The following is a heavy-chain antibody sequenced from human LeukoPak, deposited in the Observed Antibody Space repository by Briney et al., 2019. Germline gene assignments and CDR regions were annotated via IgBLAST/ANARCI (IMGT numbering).Heavy chain of an antibody. CDR3: ARFFWSGYPYYYYGMDV. V-gene: IGHV1-18*01. CDR2: ISAYNGNT. CDR1: GGTFSSYA. Sequence: GASVKVSCKASGGTFSSYAISWVRQAPGQGLEWMGWISAYNGNTNYAQKLQGRVTMTTDTSTSTAYMELRSLRSDDTAVYYCARFFWSGYPYYYYGMDVWGQGTTVTVSS. D-gene: IGHD3-3*01. J-gene: IGHJ6*02.